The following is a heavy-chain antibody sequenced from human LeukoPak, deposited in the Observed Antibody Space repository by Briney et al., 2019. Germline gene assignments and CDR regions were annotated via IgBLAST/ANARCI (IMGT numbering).Heavy chain of an antibody. Sequence: ASVKVSCKSSGYKFVDYYIHWVRQAPGQGLEWMGWISPYSGGTNYARKFQGRVTMTRDTSISTAYMERNRLRPDDAAVYFCARASNRDSTGPIGFWGQGTLVTVSS. J-gene: IGHJ4*02. D-gene: IGHD1-1*01. CDR1: GYKFVDYY. V-gene: IGHV1-2*02. CDR2: ISPYSGGT. CDR3: ARASNRDSTGPIGF.